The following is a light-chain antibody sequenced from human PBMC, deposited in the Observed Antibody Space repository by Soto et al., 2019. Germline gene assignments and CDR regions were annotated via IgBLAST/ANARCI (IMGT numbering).Light chain of an antibody. CDR2: DVS. Sequence: EIVLTQSPGTLSLSPGDRATLSCRASQTLRSGYLAWYQHKPGQAPRLLIYDVSSRTTGIADRFSGSGSGTDFTLTISRLEPEDFAVYYCHQYGSSPRAFGQGTKVDIK. V-gene: IGKV3-20*01. CDR1: QTLRSGY. J-gene: IGKJ1*01. CDR3: HQYGSSPRA.